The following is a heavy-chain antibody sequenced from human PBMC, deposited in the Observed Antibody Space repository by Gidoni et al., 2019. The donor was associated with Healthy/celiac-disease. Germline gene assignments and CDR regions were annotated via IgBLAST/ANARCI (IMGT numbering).Heavy chain of an antibody. V-gene: IGHV3-23*01. D-gene: IGHD6-19*01. J-gene: IGHJ4*02. CDR2: ISGSGGST. CDR3: AKDAAGPGALTNFDY. CDR1: GFTFSGEA. Sequence: VPLLESGGGLVQPGGSLRPSCAAPGFTFSGEAVSGVRQAPGKGLEWVSAISGSGGSTDYADSVKGRFTISRDNSKNTLYLQMNSLRAEDTAVYYCAKDAAGPGALTNFDYWGQGTLVTVSS.